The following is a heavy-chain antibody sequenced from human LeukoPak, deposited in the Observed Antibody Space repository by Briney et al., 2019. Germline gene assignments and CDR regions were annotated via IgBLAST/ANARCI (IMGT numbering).Heavy chain of an antibody. D-gene: IGHD3-3*01. Sequence: SVKVSCKASGGTFSSYAISWVRQAPGQGLEWMGGIIPIFGTANYAQKFQGRVTITTDESTSTAYMELSSLRSEDTAVYYCARGGATYYDFWSGYYTDYWGQETLVTVSS. J-gene: IGHJ4*02. CDR2: IIPIFGTA. V-gene: IGHV1-69*05. CDR1: GGTFSSYA. CDR3: ARGGATYYDFWSGYYTDY.